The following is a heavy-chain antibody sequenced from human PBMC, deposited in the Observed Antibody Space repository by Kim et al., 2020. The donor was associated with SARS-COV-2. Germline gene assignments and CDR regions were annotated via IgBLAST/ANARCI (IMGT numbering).Heavy chain of an antibody. Sequence: SQTLSLTCTVSGGSISSSSYYWGWIRQPPGKGLEWIGSIYYSGSTYYNPSLQSRVTISVDTSKNQFSLKLSSVTAADTAVYYCARHSRIVVVPAAILAWG. CDR1: GGSISSSSYY. D-gene: IGHD2-2*01. V-gene: IGHV4-39*01. J-gene: IGHJ1*01. CDR3: ARHSRIVVVPAAILA. CDR2: IYYSGST.